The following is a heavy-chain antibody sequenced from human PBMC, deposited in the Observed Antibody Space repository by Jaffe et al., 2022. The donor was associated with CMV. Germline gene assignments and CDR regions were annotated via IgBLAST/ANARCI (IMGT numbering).Heavy chain of an antibody. CDR3: ARSGLLRNYYYYYMDV. V-gene: IGHV1-3*01. Sequence: QVQLVQSGAEVKKPGASVKVSCKASGYTFTSYAMHWVRQAPGQRLEWMGWINAGNGNTKYSQKFQGRVTITRDTSASTAYMELSSLRSEDTAVYYCARSGLLRNYYYYYMDVWGKGTTVTVSS. CDR2: INAGNGNT. CDR1: GYTFTSYA. J-gene: IGHJ6*03. D-gene: IGHD4-17*01.